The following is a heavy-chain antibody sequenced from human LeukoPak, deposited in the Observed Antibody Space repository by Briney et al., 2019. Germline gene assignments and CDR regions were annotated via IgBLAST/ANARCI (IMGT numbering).Heavy chain of an antibody. CDR2: IYSDSSRT. CDR1: GFSLSTTW. Sequence: GGSLRLSCAASGFSLSTTWMHWVRQAPGKGLEWVALIYSDSSRTTYADSVKGRFTISRDNAKNTVYLQMSSLRVEDTAVYFCTKDAGYASDYWGQGILVPVSS. D-gene: IGHD2-15*01. J-gene: IGHJ4*02. V-gene: IGHV3-74*01. CDR3: TKDAGYASDY.